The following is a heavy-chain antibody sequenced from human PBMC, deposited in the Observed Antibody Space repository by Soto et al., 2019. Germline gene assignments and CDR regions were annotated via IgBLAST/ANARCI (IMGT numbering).Heavy chain of an antibody. D-gene: IGHD6-13*01. CDR3: ARQGFGPPEQQLAHFDF. CDR2: IYYSGST. J-gene: IGHJ4*02. CDR1: GGSISSSSYY. V-gene: IGHV4-39*01. Sequence: PSETLSLTCTVSGGSISSSSYYWGWIRQPPGKGLEWIGSIYYSGSTYYNTSLKSRVTISVDTSKNQFSLKLSSVTAADTAVYYCARQGFGPPEQQLAHFDFWGQGTLVTVSS.